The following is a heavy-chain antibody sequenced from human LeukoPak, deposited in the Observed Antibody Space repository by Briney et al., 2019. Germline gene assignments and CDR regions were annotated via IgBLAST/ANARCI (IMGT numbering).Heavy chain of an antibody. Sequence: GGSLRLSCAASGFTFSSYGMHWVRQAPGKGLEGVAFIRYDGSNKYYADSVKGRFTISRDNSKNTLYLQMNSLRAEDTAVYYCAKDRCSSTSCYGDYWGQGTLVTVSS. CDR2: IRYDGSNK. CDR3: AKDRCSSTSCYGDY. CDR1: GFTFSSYG. V-gene: IGHV3-30*02. D-gene: IGHD2-2*01. J-gene: IGHJ4*02.